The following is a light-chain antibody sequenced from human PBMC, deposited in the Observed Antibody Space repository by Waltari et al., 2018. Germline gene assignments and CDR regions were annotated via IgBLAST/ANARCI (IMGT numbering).Light chain of an antibody. CDR1: QSISNY. Sequence: DIQMTQSPSSLSTSVGDRVTITCRASQSISNYLNWYQQKPGKAPKLLIYAASTLQSGVPSRFSGSGSGTDFTLTISSLQPEDFVTYYCQQSYNSPLTFGQGTRLEIK. CDR3: QQSYNSPLT. V-gene: IGKV1-39*01. J-gene: IGKJ5*01. CDR2: AAS.